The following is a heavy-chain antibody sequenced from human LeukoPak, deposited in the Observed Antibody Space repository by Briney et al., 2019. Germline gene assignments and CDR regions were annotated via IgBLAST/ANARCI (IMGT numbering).Heavy chain of an antibody. CDR3: ARGSTYSSGWYTGFDY. CDR2: VNPNSGNT. J-gene: IGHJ4*02. Sequence: ASVKVSCKASGYTFTSYDINWVRQATGQGLEWMGWVNPNSGNTGYAQKFQGRVTMTRNSSISTTYVELNSLRSEDTAVYYCARGSTYSSGWYTGFDYWGQGTLVTVSS. V-gene: IGHV1-8*01. CDR1: GYTFTSYD. D-gene: IGHD6-19*01.